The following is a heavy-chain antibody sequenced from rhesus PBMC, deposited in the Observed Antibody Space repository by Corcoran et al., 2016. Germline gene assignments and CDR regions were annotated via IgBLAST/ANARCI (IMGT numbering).Heavy chain of an antibody. CDR2: INGKSGST. J-gene: IGHJ4*01. CDR3: ARVLPVTVAVDY. Sequence: QVQLQESGPGLVKPSETLSLTCAVSGASISSYCLSWIHQPPGKGLEWIGEINGKSGSTYYNPSLKSRVTISKDASKNQFSLKLSSVTAADTAVYYCARVLPVTVAVDYWGQGVLVTVSS. CDR1: GASISSYC. D-gene: IGHD4-29*01. V-gene: IGHV4-80*01.